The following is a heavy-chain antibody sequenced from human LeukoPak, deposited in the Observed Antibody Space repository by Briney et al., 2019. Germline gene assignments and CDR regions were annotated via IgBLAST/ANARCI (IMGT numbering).Heavy chain of an antibody. CDR3: AKGARGGSLWFDY. CDR1: GFTFDDYA. Sequence: GRSLRLSCAASGFTFDDYAMHWVRQAPGKGLEWVSGISWNSGSIGYADSVKGRFTISRDNAKNSLYLQMNSLRAEDMALYYCAKGARGGSLWFDYWGQGTLVTVSS. CDR2: ISWNSGSI. J-gene: IGHJ4*02. D-gene: IGHD2-15*01. V-gene: IGHV3-9*03.